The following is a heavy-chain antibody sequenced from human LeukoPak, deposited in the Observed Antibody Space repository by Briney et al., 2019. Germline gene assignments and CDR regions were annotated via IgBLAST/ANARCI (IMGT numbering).Heavy chain of an antibody. CDR1: GGSISSYY. CDR3: ARETSSSSHHYYYYYMDV. Sequence: PSETLSLTCTVSGGSISSYYWSWIRQPAGKGLEWIGRIYTSGSTNYNPSLKSRVTMSVDTSKNQFSLKLSSVTAADTAVYYCARETSSSSHHYYYYYMDVWGKGTTVTISS. D-gene: IGHD6-13*01. J-gene: IGHJ6*03. V-gene: IGHV4-4*07. CDR2: IYTSGST.